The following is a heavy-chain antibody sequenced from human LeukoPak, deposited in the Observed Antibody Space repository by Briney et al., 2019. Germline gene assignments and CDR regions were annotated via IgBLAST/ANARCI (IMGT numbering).Heavy chain of an antibody. J-gene: IGHJ3*02. CDR2: IYAGDSDT. CDR3: ARMGASTDAFDI. D-gene: IGHD1-26*01. CDR1: GYIFTNYW. Sequence: GESLNLSCTGSGYIFTNYWIGWVRQMPGKGLEWMGIIYAGDSDTRYSPSFQGQVTISADKSITTAYLQWSSLKASDTAMYHCARMGASTDAFDIWGQGTMVTVSS. V-gene: IGHV5-51*01.